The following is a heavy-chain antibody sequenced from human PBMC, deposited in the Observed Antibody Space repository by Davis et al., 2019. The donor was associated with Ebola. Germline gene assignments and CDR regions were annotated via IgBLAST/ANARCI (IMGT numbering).Heavy chain of an antibody. CDR3: AKDTYGSGSTIDY. CDR2: ISYDGSNK. V-gene: IGHV3-30*18. D-gene: IGHD3-10*01. Sequence: GESLKISCAASGFTFSSYGMHWVRQAPGKGLEWVAVISYDGSNKYYADSVKGRFTISRDNSKNTLYLQMNSLRAEDTAVYYCAKDTYGSGSTIDYWGQGTLVTVSS. CDR1: GFTFSSYG. J-gene: IGHJ4*02.